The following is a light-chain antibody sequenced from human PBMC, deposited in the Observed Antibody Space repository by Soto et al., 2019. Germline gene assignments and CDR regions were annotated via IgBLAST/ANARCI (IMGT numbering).Light chain of an antibody. Sequence: DIQMTQSPSSLSASVGDTVTITCRASQSISVDLNWYQQKPGKVPNLLIYAASNLQSGVPSRFSGSGSETDFALTISSLQPEDFATYYCQQSYITPYTFGQGTKLEIK. V-gene: IGKV1-39*01. CDR2: AAS. CDR3: QQSYITPYT. CDR1: QSISVD. J-gene: IGKJ2*01.